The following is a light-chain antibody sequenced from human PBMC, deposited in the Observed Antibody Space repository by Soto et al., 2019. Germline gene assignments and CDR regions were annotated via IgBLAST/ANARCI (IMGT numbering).Light chain of an antibody. CDR2: DVD. Sequence: QSALTQPASVSGSPGQSITISCTGTSSDIGTYPYVSWYQHHQGKVPKLMIYDVDVRPSGVSNRFSGSKSGNTASLTISGLQADDEADYYCSSYTGSGSLYVFGTGTKLTVL. J-gene: IGLJ1*01. CDR3: SSYTGSGSLYV. V-gene: IGLV2-14*03. CDR1: SSDIGTYPY.